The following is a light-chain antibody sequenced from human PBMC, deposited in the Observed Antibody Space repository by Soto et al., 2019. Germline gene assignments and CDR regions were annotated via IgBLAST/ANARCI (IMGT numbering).Light chain of an antibody. Sequence: IEMTQSPATLSVPPGDTATLSCRASQSVSSNVAWYQRRPGQAPRLLIYGASTRATGIPARFSGSGSGTHFTLTISSLQSEDFALYYCPQYNNWPPWTFGQGTKVEIK. J-gene: IGKJ1*01. CDR1: QSVSSN. CDR2: GAS. CDR3: PQYNNWPPWT. V-gene: IGKV3-15*01.